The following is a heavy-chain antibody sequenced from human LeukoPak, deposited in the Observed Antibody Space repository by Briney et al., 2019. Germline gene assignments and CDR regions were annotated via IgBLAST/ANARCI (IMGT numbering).Heavy chain of an antibody. CDR3: AKGEYCGGDCYSFFDY. V-gene: IGHV3-23*01. CDR2: ISGSGGTT. CDR1: GFTFSSYA. J-gene: IGHJ4*02. D-gene: IGHD2-21*02. Sequence: GGSLRLSCAASGFTFSSYALIWVRQARGKGLEWVSAISGSGGTTLYTDSVKGRFTISRDNSKNTLYLQMNSLRAEDTAVYYCAKGEYCGGDCYSFFDYWGQGTLVTVSS.